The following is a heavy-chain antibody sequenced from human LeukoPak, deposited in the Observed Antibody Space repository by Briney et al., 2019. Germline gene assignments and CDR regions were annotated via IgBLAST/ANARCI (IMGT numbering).Heavy chain of an antibody. CDR3: ARRLCGGDCSGYFQH. V-gene: IGHV4-39*07. Sequence: PSETLSLTCTVSGGSSSSSSYYWGWIRQPPGKGLEWIGSIYYSGSTYYNPSLKSRVTISVDTSKNQFSLKLSSVTAADTAVYYCARRLCGGDCSGYFQHWGQGTLVTVSS. CDR2: IYYSGST. D-gene: IGHD2-21*02. CDR1: GGSSSSSSYY. J-gene: IGHJ1*01.